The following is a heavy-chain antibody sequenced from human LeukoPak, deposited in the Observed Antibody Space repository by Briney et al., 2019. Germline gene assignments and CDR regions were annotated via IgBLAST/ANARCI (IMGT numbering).Heavy chain of an antibody. CDR3: AREAVAGTTNFDY. CDR2: INPNSGGT. J-gene: IGHJ4*02. D-gene: IGHD6-19*01. CDR1: GYTFTRYY. V-gene: IGHV1-2*02. Sequence: ASVKVSCKASGYTFTRYYMHWVRPAPGQGLEWMGWINPNSGGTNYAQKFQGRVTMTRDTSISTAYLELSGLRSDDTAIYYCAREAVAGTTNFDYWGQGTLVTVSS.